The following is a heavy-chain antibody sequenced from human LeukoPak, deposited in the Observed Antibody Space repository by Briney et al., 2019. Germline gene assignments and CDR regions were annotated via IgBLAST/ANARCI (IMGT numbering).Heavy chain of an antibody. CDR1: GGSFSGYY. Sequence: PSETLSLTCAVYGGSFSGYYWSWIRQPPGKGLEWIGEINPSGSTNYNPSLKSRVTVSLDTSKNQFSLKLSSVTAADTAVYYCARGRAYFDWGQGTLVTVSS. V-gene: IGHV4-34*01. CDR3: ARGRAYFD. J-gene: IGHJ4*02. D-gene: IGHD3-9*01. CDR2: INPSGST.